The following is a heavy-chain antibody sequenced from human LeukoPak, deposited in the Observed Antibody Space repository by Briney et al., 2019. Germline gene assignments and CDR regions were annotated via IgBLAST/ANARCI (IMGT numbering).Heavy chain of an antibody. V-gene: IGHV4-61*02. CDR2: IYTSGST. CDR1: GGSISSGSYY. J-gene: IGHJ4*02. CDR3: ARDSAYYDFWSGYSYFDY. D-gene: IGHD3-3*01. Sequence: SQTLCLTCTVSGGSISSGSYYWSWIRQPAGKGLEWIGRIYTSGSTNYNPSLKSRVTISVDTSKNQFSLKLSSVTAADTAVYYCARDSAYYDFWSGYSYFDYWGQGTLVTVSS.